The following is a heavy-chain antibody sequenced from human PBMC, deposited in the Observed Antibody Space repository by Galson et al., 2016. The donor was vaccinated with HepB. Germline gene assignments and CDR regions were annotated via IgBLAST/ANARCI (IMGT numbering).Heavy chain of an antibody. CDR1: GFTFGNYW. J-gene: IGHJ4*02. CDR3: GTVFEY. V-gene: IGHV3-74*01. Sequence: SLRLSCAASGFTFGNYWMHWVRQVPGKGLVWVSRINTDGDTTRYADSVKGRFTMSRDSAKSTVYLQMDSLRAEDTAVYYCGTVFEYWGQGSRVTVSS. CDR2: INTDGDTT.